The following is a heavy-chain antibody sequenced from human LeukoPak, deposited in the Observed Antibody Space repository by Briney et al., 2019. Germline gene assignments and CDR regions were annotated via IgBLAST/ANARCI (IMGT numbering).Heavy chain of an antibody. D-gene: IGHD6-6*01. CDR2: ITGPGTNT. CDR1: GFTFSNYG. CDR3: ARVSSSSGRWNYYYYMDV. Sequence: GGTLRLSCAASGFTFSNYGMNWVRQAPGKGLEWVSGITGPGTNTYYADSVKGRFTISRDNAKNSLYLQMNSLRAEDTAVYYCARVSSSSGRWNYYYYMDVWGKGTTVTVSS. J-gene: IGHJ6*03. V-gene: IGHV3-21*01.